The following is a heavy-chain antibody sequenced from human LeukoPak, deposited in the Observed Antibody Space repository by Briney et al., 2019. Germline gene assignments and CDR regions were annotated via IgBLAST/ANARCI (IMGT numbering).Heavy chain of an antibody. Sequence: ASVKVSCKASGYTFTGYYMHWVRQAPGQGPEWMGWINPNSGGTNYAQKFQGRVAMTRDTSISTAYMGLSRLRSDDTAVYYCARVECTNGVCHYYFDYWGQGTLVTVSS. V-gene: IGHV1-2*02. J-gene: IGHJ4*02. CDR3: ARVECTNGVCHYYFDY. CDR2: INPNSGGT. CDR1: GYTFTGYY. D-gene: IGHD2-8*01.